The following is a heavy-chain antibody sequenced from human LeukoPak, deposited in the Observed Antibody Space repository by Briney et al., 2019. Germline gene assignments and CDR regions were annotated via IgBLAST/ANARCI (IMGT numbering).Heavy chain of an antibody. Sequence: GASVKVSCKASGYTFTGYYMHWVRQAPGQGLEWMGWINPNSGGTNYAQKFQGRVTMTRDTSISTAYMELTRLTSDDTAAYYCARDPIDGYYYFDYWGQGTLVTVSS. V-gene: IGHV1-2*02. CDR3: ARDPIDGYYYFDY. J-gene: IGHJ4*02. D-gene: IGHD5-24*01. CDR2: INPNSGGT. CDR1: GYTFTGYY.